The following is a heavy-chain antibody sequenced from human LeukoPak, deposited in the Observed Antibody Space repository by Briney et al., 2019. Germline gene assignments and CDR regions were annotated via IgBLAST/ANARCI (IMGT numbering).Heavy chain of an antibody. V-gene: IGHV3-9*01. Sequence: GGSLRLSCAASEFTFDDYAMHWVRLAPGKGLEWVAGISWNSGTIGYADSVKGRFTISRDNARNYLYLQMNSLRPEDTAVYYCARDFRPVVGAAGTFDYWGQGTLVTVSS. CDR1: EFTFDDYA. J-gene: IGHJ4*02. CDR3: ARDFRPVVGAAGTFDY. CDR2: ISWNSGTI. D-gene: IGHD6-13*01.